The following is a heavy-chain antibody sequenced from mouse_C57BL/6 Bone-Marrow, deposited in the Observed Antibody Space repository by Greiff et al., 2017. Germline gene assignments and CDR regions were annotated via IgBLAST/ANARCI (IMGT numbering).Heavy chain of an antibody. Sequence: VQLQQSGPELVKPGASVKISCKASGYAFSSSWMNWVKQRPGKGLEWIGRIYPGDGDTNYNGKFKGKATLTADKSSSTAYMQLSSLTSEDSAVYFCARPIYYYGSTWFAYWGQGTLVTVSA. J-gene: IGHJ3*01. V-gene: IGHV1-82*01. CDR2: IYPGDGDT. D-gene: IGHD1-1*01. CDR3: ARPIYYYGSTWFAY. CDR1: GYAFSSSW.